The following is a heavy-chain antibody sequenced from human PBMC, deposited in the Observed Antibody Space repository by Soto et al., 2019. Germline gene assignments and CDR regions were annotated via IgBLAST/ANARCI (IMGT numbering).Heavy chain of an antibody. V-gene: IGHV1-18*01. CDR2: ISADTGNT. CDR3: ARDQSYGGDFDC. D-gene: IGHD2-21*01. Sequence: KSSGYTFTSYGIIWVRQAPGQGLEWMGWISADTGNTKYAQKVQGRVTMPTDTHTRKVSLELRSLRSDATAVYYCARDQSYGGDFDCWGQGTLVTVSS. J-gene: IGHJ4*02. CDR1: GYTFTSYG.